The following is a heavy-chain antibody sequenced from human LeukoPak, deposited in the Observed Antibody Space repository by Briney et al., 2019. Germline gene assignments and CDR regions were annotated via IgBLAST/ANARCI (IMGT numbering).Heavy chain of an antibody. CDR2: IIPTFGTA. V-gene: IGHV1-69*13. J-gene: IGHJ4*02. Sequence: ASVKVSCKASGGTFSSYAISWVRQAPGQGLEWMGGIIPTFGTANYAQKFQGRVTITADESTSTAYMELSSLRSEDTAVYYCARDRGQKLRYFDWLSDWGQGTLVTVSS. D-gene: IGHD3-9*01. CDR3: ARDRGQKLRYFDWLSD. CDR1: GGTFSSYA.